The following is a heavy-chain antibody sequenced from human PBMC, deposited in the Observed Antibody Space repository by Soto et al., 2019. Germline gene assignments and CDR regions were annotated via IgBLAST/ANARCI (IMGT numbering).Heavy chain of an antibody. D-gene: IGHD2-21*02. CDR1: GYTFTSYY. J-gene: IGHJ5*02. CDR2: INPSGGST. V-gene: IGHV1-46*01. Sequence: QVQLVQSGAEVKKPGASVKVSCKASGYTFTSYYMHWVRQAPGQGLEWMGIINPSGGSTSYAQKLQGRVTMTRDTSTSTVYMELSSLRSEDTAVYYCARDPQTYCGGDCPNWFDPWGQGTLVTVSS. CDR3: ARDPQTYCGGDCPNWFDP.